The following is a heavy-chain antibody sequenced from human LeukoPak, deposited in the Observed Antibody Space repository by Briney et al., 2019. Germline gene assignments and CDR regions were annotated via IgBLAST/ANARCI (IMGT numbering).Heavy chain of an antibody. CDR1: GVSISSGTYY. Sequence: PSETLSLTCTVSGVSISSGTYYWSWIRQPAGKGLEWIGRIYSSGSTNYNPSLKSRVTISVDTSKNQFSLKLSSVTAADTAVYYCAREHSYGPHFDYWGQGTLVTVSS. J-gene: IGHJ4*02. V-gene: IGHV4-61*02. D-gene: IGHD5-18*01. CDR3: AREHSYGPHFDY. CDR2: IYSSGST.